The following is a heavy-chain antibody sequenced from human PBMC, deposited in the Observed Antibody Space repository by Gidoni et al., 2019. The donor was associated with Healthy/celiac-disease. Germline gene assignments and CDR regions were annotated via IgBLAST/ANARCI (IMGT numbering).Heavy chain of an antibody. CDR3: AKDQVQLWLRWFDP. CDR2: ISGSGGST. J-gene: IGHJ5*02. D-gene: IGHD5-18*01. CDR1: GFTFSRYA. Sequence: DVQLLESGGVLVQSGGSLTLSCAASGFTFSRYAMSWVRQAPGKGLEWVSAISGSGGSTYYAESVKGRFTNSRDNSKNTLYLQMNSLRAEDTAVYYCAKDQVQLWLRWFDPWGQGTLVTVSS. V-gene: IGHV3-23*01.